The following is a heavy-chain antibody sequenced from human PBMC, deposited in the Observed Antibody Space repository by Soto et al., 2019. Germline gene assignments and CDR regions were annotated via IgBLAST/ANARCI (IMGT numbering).Heavy chain of an antibody. J-gene: IGHJ4*02. CDR1: GFTFSSYG. CDR2: ISYDGSNK. Sequence: LRLSCAASGFTFSSYGMHWVRQAPGKGLEWVAVISYDGSNKYYADSVKGRFTISRDNSKNTLYLQMNSLRAEDTAVYYCAKDKRYPLPGGYFDYWGQGTLVTVSS. V-gene: IGHV3-30*18. D-gene: IGHD2-2*01. CDR3: AKDKRYPLPGGYFDY.